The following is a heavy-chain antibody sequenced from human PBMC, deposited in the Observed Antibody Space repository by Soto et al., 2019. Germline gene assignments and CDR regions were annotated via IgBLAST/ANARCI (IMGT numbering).Heavy chain of an antibody. CDR2: IIPIFGTA. J-gene: IGHJ4*02. CDR3: ARDGPSYSGYDSAYYFDY. Sequence: SVKVSCKASGGAFSSYAISWVRQAPGQGLEWMGGIIPIFGTANYAQKFQGRVTITADESTSTAYMELSNLRSEDTAVYYCARDGPSYSGYDSAYYFDYWGQGTLVTVSS. CDR1: GGAFSSYA. V-gene: IGHV1-69*13. D-gene: IGHD5-12*01.